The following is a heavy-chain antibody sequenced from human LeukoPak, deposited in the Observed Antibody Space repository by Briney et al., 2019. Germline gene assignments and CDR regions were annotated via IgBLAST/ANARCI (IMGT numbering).Heavy chain of an antibody. D-gene: IGHD3-22*01. CDR1: GGSISSYY. V-gene: IGHV4-4*07. CDR3: ARVSHYYDSSGYYYVRAFDI. CDR2: ISTSGST. J-gene: IGHJ3*02. Sequence: SETLSLTCTVSGGSISSYYWSWIRQPAGKGLEWIGRISTSGSTIYNPSLKSRVTMSVDTSNNQFSLKLSSVTAADTAVYYCARVSHYYDSSGYYYVRAFDIWGQGTMVTVSS.